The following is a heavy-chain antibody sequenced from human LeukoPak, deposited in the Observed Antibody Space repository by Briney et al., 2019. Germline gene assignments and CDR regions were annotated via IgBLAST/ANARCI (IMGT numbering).Heavy chain of an antibody. D-gene: IGHD3-10*01. Sequence: ASVKVSCKASGYTFTNYAMNWVRQAPGQGLEWMGWINTNTGNPTYAQGFTGRFVFSLDTSVSTAYLQISSLKAEDTAVYYCARDAADVVRAYYPYYYYYYMDVWGKGTTVTVSS. CDR1: GYTFTNYA. V-gene: IGHV7-4-1*02. J-gene: IGHJ6*03. CDR3: ARDAADVVRAYYPYYYYYYMDV. CDR2: INTNTGNP.